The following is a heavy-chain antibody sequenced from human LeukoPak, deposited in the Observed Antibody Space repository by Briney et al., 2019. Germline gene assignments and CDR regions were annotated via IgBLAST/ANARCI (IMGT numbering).Heavy chain of an antibody. D-gene: IGHD5-18*01. CDR1: GFTFSSYA. J-gene: IGHJ4*02. Sequence: TGGSLRLSCAASGFTFSSYAMSWVRQAPGKGLEWVSAISGSGGSTYSADSVKGRFTISRDNSKNTLYLQMNSLRAEDTAVYYCARAITNYGYIFDYWGQGTLVTVSS. CDR3: ARAITNYGYIFDY. CDR2: ISGSGGST. V-gene: IGHV3-23*01.